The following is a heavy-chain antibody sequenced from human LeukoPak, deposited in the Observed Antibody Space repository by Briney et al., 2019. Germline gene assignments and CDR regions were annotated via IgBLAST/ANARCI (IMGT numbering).Heavy chain of an antibody. CDR1: GFTFSSYE. J-gene: IGHJ4*02. D-gene: IGHD3-16*02. Sequence: PGGSLRLSCVASGFTFSSYEMNWVRQAPGKGLEWLSYITSSDSTTHYADSVKGRFTISRDDAQNSLYLQMNSLRVEDTAVYYCARDDYVWGSYRPFDYWGQGTLVTVSS. V-gene: IGHV3-48*03. CDR2: ITSSDSTT. CDR3: ARDDYVWGSYRPFDY.